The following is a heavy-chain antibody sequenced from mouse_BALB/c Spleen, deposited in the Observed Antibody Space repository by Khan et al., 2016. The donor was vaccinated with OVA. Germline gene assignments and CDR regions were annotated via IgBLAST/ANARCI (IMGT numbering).Heavy chain of an antibody. CDR1: GFSLTTYG. V-gene: IGHV2-2*03. CDR3: ARNSYRYDFTY. D-gene: IGHD2-12*01. CDR2: IWSGGNT. Sequence: QVQLKQSGPGLVQPSQSLSITCTVSGFSLTTYGIHWVRQSPGKGLEWLGVIWSGGNTDYNAPFMSRLSISKDNSKSQVFFRMNSLQSNDTAIYYCARNSYRYDFTYWGQGTLVTVSA. J-gene: IGHJ3*01.